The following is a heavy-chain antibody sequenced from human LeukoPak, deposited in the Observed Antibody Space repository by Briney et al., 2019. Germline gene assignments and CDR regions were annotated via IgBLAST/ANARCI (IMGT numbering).Heavy chain of an antibody. Sequence: GGSLRLSCAASGFTFSSYWMHRGRQAPGKGLVWVSRIKSDGSSTTYADSVRGRFTLSRDNAKNTLYLQMNFLRAEDTAVYYSASGLLEMSTITLCYWGQGTLVTVSS. CDR1: GFTFSSYW. CDR3: ASGLLEMSTITLCY. CDR2: IKSDGSST. V-gene: IGHV3-74*01. J-gene: IGHJ4*02. D-gene: IGHD5-24*01.